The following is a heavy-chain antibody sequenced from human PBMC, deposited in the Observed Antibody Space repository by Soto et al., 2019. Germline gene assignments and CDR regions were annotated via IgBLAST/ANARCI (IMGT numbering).Heavy chain of an antibody. Sequence: SETLSLTCDFSVGSLSGYSWNWIRQPPGKGLEWIGEINHRGTTVYNPSLKSRLTMSADSSKNQFSLKLKSVTSADTALYYCARRFLDWPPNFYFEYWGQGTLVIVSS. J-gene: IGHJ4*02. V-gene: IGHV4-34*01. CDR1: VGSLSGYS. D-gene: IGHD3-3*01. CDR3: ARRFLDWPPNFYFEY. CDR2: INHRGTT.